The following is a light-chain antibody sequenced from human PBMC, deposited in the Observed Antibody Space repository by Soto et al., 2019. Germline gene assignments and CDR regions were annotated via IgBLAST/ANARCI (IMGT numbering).Light chain of an antibody. V-gene: IGKV3-15*01. CDR2: SAS. CDR3: QQYNTWPPT. CDR1: QSVRSN. J-gene: IGKJ1*01. Sequence: EIGMTQSPATLSASHGERATLSCRACQSVRSNLAWYQQKPGQAPRLLIYSASSRATGIPARFSGSGSGTEFTLSIGSLQSEDFAIYYCQQYNTWPPTFGQGTKA.